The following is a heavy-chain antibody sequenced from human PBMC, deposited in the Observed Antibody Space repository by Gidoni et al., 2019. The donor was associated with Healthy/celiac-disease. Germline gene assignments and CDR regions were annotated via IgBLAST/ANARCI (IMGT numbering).Heavy chain of an antibody. CDR1: GFTFSGSA. Sequence: EVQLVESGGGLVQPGGSLKLSCAASGFTFSGSAMHWVRLASGKGLEWVWRNRRKANRYATAYAASVKGRFTISRDDSKNTAYLQMNSLKTEDTAVYYCTRQGYGGNSEDYWGQGTLVTVSS. CDR3: TRQGYGGNSEDY. V-gene: IGHV3-73*01. CDR2: NRRKANRYAT. D-gene: IGHD4-17*01. J-gene: IGHJ4*02.